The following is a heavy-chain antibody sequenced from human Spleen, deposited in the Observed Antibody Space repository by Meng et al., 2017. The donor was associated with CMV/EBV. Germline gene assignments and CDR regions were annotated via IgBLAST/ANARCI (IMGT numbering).Heavy chain of an antibody. V-gene: IGHV1-46*01. CDR1: GFTFSSYA. J-gene: IGHJ4*02. Sequence: GGSLRLSCAASGFTFSSYAMHWVRQAPGQGLEWMGIINPSGGSTSYAQKFQGRVTMTRDTSTSTVYMELSSLRSEDTAVYYCARGGGLRIQPIDYWGQGTLVTVSS. D-gene: IGHD5-18*01. CDR3: ARGGGLRIQPIDY. CDR2: INPSGGST.